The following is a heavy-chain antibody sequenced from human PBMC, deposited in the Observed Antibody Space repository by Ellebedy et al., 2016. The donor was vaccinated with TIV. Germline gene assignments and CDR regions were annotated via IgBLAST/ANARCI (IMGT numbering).Heavy chain of an antibody. CDR3: ATDRRDPAGYSDRGPEPEPFDH. CDR1: GFSFSTYS. J-gene: IGHJ4*02. Sequence: PGGSLRLSCVGSGFSFSTYSVNWVRQTPGRGLEWVGSFQSGPGYKCYADSVRGRFTISRDNSKNSLFLQMTNRRADDTAVYFCATDRRDPAGYSDRGPEPEPFDHWGQGTLVTVSP. D-gene: IGHD5-18*01. CDR2: FQSGPGYK. V-gene: IGHV3-21*01.